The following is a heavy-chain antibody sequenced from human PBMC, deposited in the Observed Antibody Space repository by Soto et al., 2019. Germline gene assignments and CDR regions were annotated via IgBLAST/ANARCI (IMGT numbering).Heavy chain of an antibody. D-gene: IGHD4-17*01. Sequence: QVQLGQSGSEVKKHGASLKVSCKASGYTFTSYGISWVRQAPGQGLELMGWISAYNGNTNYAQKLQVRVTMTTDTSTSTAYMELRSLRSDATAVYYCARESYAVTPSGGAYWGQGTLVTVSS. CDR3: ARESYAVTPSGGAY. CDR2: ISAYNGNT. V-gene: IGHV1-18*01. J-gene: IGHJ1*01. CDR1: GYTFTSYG.